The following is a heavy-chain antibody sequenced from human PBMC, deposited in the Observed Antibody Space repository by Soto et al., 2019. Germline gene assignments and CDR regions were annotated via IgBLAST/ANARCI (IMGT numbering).Heavy chain of an antibody. CDR2: IIPIFGTA. D-gene: IGHD3-22*01. CDR3: ARGVYYYDSSGYYRGRYFDY. J-gene: IGHJ4*02. Sequence: ASVKVSCKASGYTFSSYGISWVRQAPGQGLEWMGGIIPIFGTANYAQKFQGRVTITADESTSTAYMELSSLRSEGTAVYYCARGVYYYDSSGYYRGRYFDYWGQGTLVTVSS. V-gene: IGHV1-69*13. CDR1: GYTFSSYG.